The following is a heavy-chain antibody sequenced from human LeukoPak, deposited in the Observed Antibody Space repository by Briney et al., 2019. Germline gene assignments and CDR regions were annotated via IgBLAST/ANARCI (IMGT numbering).Heavy chain of an antibody. CDR3: ARDHPPESRDGYKIGGYYFDY. J-gene: IGHJ4*02. D-gene: IGHD5-24*01. Sequence: ASVKVSCKASGYTFTSYYMHWVRQAPGQGLEWMGIINPSGGSTSYAQKFQGRVTMTRDTSTSTVYMELSSLRSEDTAVYYCARDHPPESRDGYKIGGYYFDYWGQGTLVTVSS. CDR2: INPSGGST. CDR1: GYTFTSYY. V-gene: IGHV1-46*01.